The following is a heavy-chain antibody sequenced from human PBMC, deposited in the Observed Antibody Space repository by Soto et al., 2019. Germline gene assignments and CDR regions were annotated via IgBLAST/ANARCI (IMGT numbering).Heavy chain of an antibody. CDR2: ISYDGSNK. CDR1: GFTFSSYA. J-gene: IGHJ4*02. V-gene: IGHV3-30-3*01. CDR3: ARDLLTGYYIRGLGDY. Sequence: QVQLVESGGGVVQPGRSLRLSCAASGFTFSSYAMHWVRQAPGKGLEWVAVISYDGSNKYYADSVKGRFTISRDNSKNTLYLQMNSLRAEDTAVYYCARDLLTGYYIRGLGDYWGQGTLVTVAS. D-gene: IGHD3-9*01.